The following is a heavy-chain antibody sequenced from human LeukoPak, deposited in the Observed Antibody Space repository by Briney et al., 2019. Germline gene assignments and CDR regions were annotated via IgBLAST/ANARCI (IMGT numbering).Heavy chain of an antibody. V-gene: IGHV3-53*04. CDR3: AREYSSSSGELGYFDY. CDR1: GFTVSSNY. CDR2: IYSGGST. Sequence: GGSLRLSCAASGFTVSSNYVSWVRQAPGKGLEWVSVIYSGGSTYYADSVKGRFTISRHNSKNTLYLQMNSLRAEDTAVYYCAREYSSSSGELGYFDYWGQGTLVTVSS. J-gene: IGHJ4*02. D-gene: IGHD6-6*01.